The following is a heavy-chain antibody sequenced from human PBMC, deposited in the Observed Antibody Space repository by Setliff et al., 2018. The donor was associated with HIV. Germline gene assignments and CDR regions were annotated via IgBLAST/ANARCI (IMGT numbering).Heavy chain of an antibody. D-gene: IGHD3-10*01. CDR2: IYYSGST. CDR3: TRRGADSYYPRPLDV. Sequence: SETLSLTCTVSGGSISSSNCYWGWIRQPPGKGLEWIGSIYYSGSTLYNPSLKSRVTISVDTSKNQFSLKLTSVTAADTAIYYCTRRGADSYYPRPLDVWGKGTTVTVS. CDR1: GGSISSSNCY. V-gene: IGHV4-39*07. J-gene: IGHJ6*03.